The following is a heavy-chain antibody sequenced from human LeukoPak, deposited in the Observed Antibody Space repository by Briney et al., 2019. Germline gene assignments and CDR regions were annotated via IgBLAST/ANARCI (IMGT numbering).Heavy chain of an antibody. CDR1: GFTFGTSA. D-gene: IGHD3-16*01. Sequence: HPGGSLRLSCAASGFTFGTSAMSWVRQTPEKGLEWVSTITSGDGSPYYADSVKGRFTISRDNSNNMLYLQMNSLRAEDTAVYYCTKRGAYYVDYWGRGIPVTVSS. CDR3: TKRGAYYVDY. V-gene: IGHV3-23*01. CDR2: ITSGDGSP. J-gene: IGHJ4*02.